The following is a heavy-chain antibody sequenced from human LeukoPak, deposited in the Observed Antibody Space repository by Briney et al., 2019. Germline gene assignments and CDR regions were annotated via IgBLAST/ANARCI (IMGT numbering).Heavy chain of an antibody. Sequence: PSETLSLTCAVSGGSISSGGYSWSWIRQPPGKGLEWIGYIYHSGSTNYNPSLKSRVTISVDKSKNQFSLKLSSVTAADTAVYYCARVAGYYYGMDVWGQGTTVTVSS. CDR3: ARVAGYYYGMDV. CDR1: GGSISSGGYS. J-gene: IGHJ6*02. CDR2: IYHSGST. V-gene: IGHV4-30-2*01.